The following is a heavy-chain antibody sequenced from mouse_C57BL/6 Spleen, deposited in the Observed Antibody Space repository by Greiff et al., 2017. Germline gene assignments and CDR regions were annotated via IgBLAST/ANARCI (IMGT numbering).Heavy chain of an antibody. CDR3: ARHPYAMDY. CDR2: ISNGGGST. J-gene: IGHJ4*01. Sequence: EVQRVESGGGLVQPGGSLKLSCAASGFTFSDYYMDWVRQTPEQRLEWVAYISNGGGSTYYPDPVKGRFPISRDTAKNTLYLQMSRLKSEDTAMYYCARHPYAMDYWGQGTSVTVSS. CDR1: GFTFSDYY. V-gene: IGHV5-12*01.